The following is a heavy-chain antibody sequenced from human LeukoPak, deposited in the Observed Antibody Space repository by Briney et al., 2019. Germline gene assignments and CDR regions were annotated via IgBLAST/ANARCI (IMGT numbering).Heavy chain of an antibody. CDR1: GGSISSSSYY. CDR2: IYYSGST. D-gene: IGHD4-17*01. CDR3: ARGGYGDYGGWSGMTVFDY. J-gene: IGHJ4*02. V-gene: IGHV4-39*07. Sequence: PSETLSLTCTVSGGSISSSSYYWGWIRQPPGKGLEWIGSIYYSGSTYYNPSLKSRVTISVDTSKNQFSLKLSSVTAADTAVYYCARGGYGDYGGWSGMTVFDYWGQGTLVTVSS.